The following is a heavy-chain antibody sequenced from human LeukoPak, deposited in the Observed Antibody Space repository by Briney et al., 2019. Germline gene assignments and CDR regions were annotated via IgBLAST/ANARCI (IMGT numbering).Heavy chain of an antibody. Sequence: SETLSLTCAVYGVSFSCYYWSWIRQPPGKGLEWLGEINHSGSTNYNPSLKSRVTISVDTSKNQFSLKLSSVTAADTAVYYCARGTTIFGVVIQTPFDYWGQGTLVTVSS. CDR1: GVSFSCYY. J-gene: IGHJ4*02. V-gene: IGHV4-34*01. CDR3: ARGTTIFGVVIQTPFDY. D-gene: IGHD3-3*01. CDR2: INHSGST.